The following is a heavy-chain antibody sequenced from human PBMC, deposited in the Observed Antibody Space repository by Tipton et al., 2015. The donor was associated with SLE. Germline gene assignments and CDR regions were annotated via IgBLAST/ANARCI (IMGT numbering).Heavy chain of an antibody. D-gene: IGHD7-27*01. V-gene: IGHV4-59*01. CDR3: ASQTGNRALGVFFDY. CDR1: GGSFTSYY. CDR2: VFYRGNT. J-gene: IGHJ4*02. Sequence: TLSLTCTVSGGSFTSYYWSWFRQSPGKGLEWIGYVFYRGNTRYSPSLNSRVTIAIDTSRRQFTLNLKSVTAADTAVYYCASQTGNRALGVFFDYWGQGTLVTVSS.